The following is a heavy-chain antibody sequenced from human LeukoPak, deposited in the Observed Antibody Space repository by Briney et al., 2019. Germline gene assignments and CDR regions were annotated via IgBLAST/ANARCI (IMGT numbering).Heavy chain of an antibody. V-gene: IGHV3-33*01. CDR3: ARNTYGYPFDY. CDR2: IWYDGRNK. D-gene: IGHD5-18*01. Sequence: GGSLRLSCAASGFTFSSYGMHWVSEAPGKGVERVAVIWYDGRNKYYADSVKRRFTISRDNSKNTLYLQMNSLRAEDTAVYYCARNTYGYPFDYWGQGTLVTVSS. J-gene: IGHJ4*02. CDR1: GFTFSSYG.